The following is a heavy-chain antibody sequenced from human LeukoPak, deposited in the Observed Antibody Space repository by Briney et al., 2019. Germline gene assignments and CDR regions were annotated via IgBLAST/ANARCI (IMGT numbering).Heavy chain of an antibody. Sequence: PGGSLRLSCAASGFTFKRYHMSWVRQAPGKGLEWVSAISGSGGSTYYADSVKGRFTISRDNSKNTLYLQMNSLRAEDTAVYYCARRAISIVGAFDYWGQGTLVTVSS. CDR1: GFTFKRYH. CDR2: ISGSGGST. CDR3: ARRAISIVGAFDY. J-gene: IGHJ4*02. D-gene: IGHD1-26*01. V-gene: IGHV3-23*01.